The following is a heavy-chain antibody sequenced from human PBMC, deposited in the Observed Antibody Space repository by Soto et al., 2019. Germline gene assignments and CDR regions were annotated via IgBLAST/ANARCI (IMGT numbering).Heavy chain of an antibody. CDR2: IYYSGST. CDR3: ARYPRSSWAYYYYMDG. Sequence: QLQLQESGPGLVKPSETLSLTCTVSGGSISSSSYYWGWIRQPPGKGLEWIGSIYYSGSTYYNPSPKSRVTITVDTTKNQFSLKLSFVIAADTAVYYGARYPRSSWAYYYYMDGWGKGTTVTVSS. J-gene: IGHJ6*03. V-gene: IGHV4-39*01. D-gene: IGHD6-6*01. CDR1: GGSISSSSYY.